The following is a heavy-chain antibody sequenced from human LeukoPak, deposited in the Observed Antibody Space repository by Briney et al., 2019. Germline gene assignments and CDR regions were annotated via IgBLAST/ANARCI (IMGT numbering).Heavy chain of an antibody. J-gene: IGHJ2*01. CDR2: IYHSGST. CDR1: GYSISSGYY. V-gene: IGHV4-38-2*02. CDR3: ARMNGSYSLWYFDL. D-gene: IGHD1-26*01. Sequence: PSETLSLTCTVSGYSISSGYYWGWIRQPPGKGLEWIGSIYHSGSTYYNPSLKSRVTISVDTSKNQFSLKLSSVTAADTAVYYCARMNGSYSLWYFDLWGRGTLVTVSS.